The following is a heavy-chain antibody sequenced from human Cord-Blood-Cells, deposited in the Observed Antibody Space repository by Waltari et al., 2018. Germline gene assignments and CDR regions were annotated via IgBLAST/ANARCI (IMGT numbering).Heavy chain of an antibody. V-gene: IGHV1-58*01. D-gene: IGHD2-2*01. Sequence: QMHLVQSVHEVKKPVTSVKFSCTASAFTFTSSAVQWVRQAPGQRLEWIGWIVVGSVNTKYYQKYQEIDHSSRDIPTRRASMEQSKLGSEATAIYYSAARVGKDSVVAGWSYWRQGTLVTVS. CDR3: AARVGKDSVVAGWSY. J-gene: IGHJ4*02. CDR1: AFTFTSSA. CDR2: IVVGSVNT.